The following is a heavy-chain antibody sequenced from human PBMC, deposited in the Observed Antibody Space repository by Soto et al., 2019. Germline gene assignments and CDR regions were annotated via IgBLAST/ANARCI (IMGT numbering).Heavy chain of an antibody. CDR1: GCTFSNAW. CDR3: TTGSGDYASSGSPS. J-gene: IGHJ5*02. Sequence: GWRRRAGSASGCTFSNAWMSWVRQAPGKGLEWVGRIKSKTDGGTTDYAAPVKGRFTISRDDSKNTLYLQMNSLKTEDTAVYYCTTGSGDYASSGSPSWGQGTMVTVS. D-gene: IGHD3-22*01. V-gene: IGHV3-15*01. CDR2: IKSKTDGGTT.